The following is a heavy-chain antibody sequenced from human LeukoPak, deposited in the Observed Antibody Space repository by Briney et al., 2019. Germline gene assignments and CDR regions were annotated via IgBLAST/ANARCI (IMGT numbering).Heavy chain of an antibody. CDR2: IYYSGST. D-gene: IGHD5-24*01. J-gene: IGHJ3*02. CDR1: GGSISSSSYY. Sequence: SETLSLTCTVSGGSISSSSYYWGWIRQPPGRGLEWIRSIYYSGSTYYNPSLKSRVTISVDTSKNQFSLKLSSVTAADTAVYYCARARKGERDGYNLWGRLRAFDIWGQGTMVTVSS. CDR3: ARARKGERDGYNLWGRLRAFDI. V-gene: IGHV4-39*07.